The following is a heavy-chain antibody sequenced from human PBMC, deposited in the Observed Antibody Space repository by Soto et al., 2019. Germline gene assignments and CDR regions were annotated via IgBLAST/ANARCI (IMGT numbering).Heavy chain of an antibody. CDR3: AKVSHRGSYYFDY. CDR2: MTAGGGII. CDR1: GFPFSRFE. Sequence: GGSLRLSCAASGFPFSRFEMNWVRQAPGKGLEWVSYMTAGGGIIYYADSVKGRFTISRDNAKNSLYLQMNSLRAEDTAVYYCAKVSHRGSYYFDYWGQGTLVTVSS. D-gene: IGHD1-26*01. J-gene: IGHJ4*02. V-gene: IGHV3-48*03.